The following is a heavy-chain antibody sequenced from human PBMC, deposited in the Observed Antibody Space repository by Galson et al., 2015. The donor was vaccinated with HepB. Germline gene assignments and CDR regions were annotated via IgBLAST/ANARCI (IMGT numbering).Heavy chain of an antibody. CDR2: ILPIRDIA. Sequence: SVKVSCKASGGTFSTYAVNWVRQAPGQGLEWMGRILPIRDIANYAQKFQGRVTITADKSTSTAYMELTNLRSGDTALYYCSRGAVPAANALFDYWGQGTLVTVSS. CDR1: GGTFSTYA. V-gene: IGHV1-69*04. CDR3: SRGAVPAANALFDY. J-gene: IGHJ4*02. D-gene: IGHD2-2*01.